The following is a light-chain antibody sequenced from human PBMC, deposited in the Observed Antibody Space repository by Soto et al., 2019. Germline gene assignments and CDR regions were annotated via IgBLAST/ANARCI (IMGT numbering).Light chain of an antibody. CDR2: DAS. CDR1: QSVSSSY. V-gene: IGKV3-20*01. Sequence: ETVLTQSPGTLSLSPGERATLSCRASQSVSSSYLAWYQQKPGQAPRLLIYDASSRATGIPDRFSSSGSGTDFTRTISRLEPEDFALYYCQQYVRSPPSWTFGQGTKVEIK. CDR3: QQYVRSPPSWT. J-gene: IGKJ1*01.